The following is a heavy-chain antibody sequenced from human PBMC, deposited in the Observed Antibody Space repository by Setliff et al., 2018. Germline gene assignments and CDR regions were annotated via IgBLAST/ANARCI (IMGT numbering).Heavy chain of an antibody. CDR2: INPSSGRT. Sequence: ASVKVSCKASGYTFTSHYMHWVRQAPGLGLEWMGTINPSSGRTSYAQKFQGRVTMTRDTSTSTVCMDMSSLRSEDTAVYYCARDVFPYHYEGAFDIWGQGTMVTVS. J-gene: IGHJ3*02. D-gene: IGHD3-22*01. V-gene: IGHV1-46*01. CDR3: ARDVFPYHYEGAFDI. CDR1: GYTFTSHY.